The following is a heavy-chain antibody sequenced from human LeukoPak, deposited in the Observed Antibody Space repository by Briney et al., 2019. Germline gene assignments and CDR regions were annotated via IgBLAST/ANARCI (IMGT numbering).Heavy chain of an antibody. CDR3: ARTMTQYSDHALDY. J-gene: IGHJ4*02. D-gene: IGHD5-18*01. Sequence: APVEPSCYPARHIFSASYIISVRRAPGHRLEGLTWINPSSGGTSFARKRQGRVTLTRDTSINTAYMELNRLTSDDTAVYYCARTMTQYSDHALDYWGQGTLVTVSS. CDR1: RHIFSASY. V-gene: IGHV1-2*02. CDR2: INPSSGGT.